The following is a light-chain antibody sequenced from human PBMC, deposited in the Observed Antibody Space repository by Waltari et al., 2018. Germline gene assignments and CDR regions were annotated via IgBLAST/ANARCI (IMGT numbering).Light chain of an antibody. CDR3: SSFTRSSTWV. Sequence: QSALTQPASVSGSPGQSIHISCTGTSSDIGYYNYVSWYQQPPGKAPKLIISEVTNRPSGVSNRFSGSKSGNTASLTISGLQAEDECDYYCSSFTRSSTWVFGGGTKLTVL. CDR1: SSDIGYYNY. J-gene: IGLJ3*02. CDR2: EVT. V-gene: IGLV2-14*01.